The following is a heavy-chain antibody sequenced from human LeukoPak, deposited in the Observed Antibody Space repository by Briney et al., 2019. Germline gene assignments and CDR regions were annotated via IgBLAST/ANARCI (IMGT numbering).Heavy chain of an antibody. CDR3: ARDYLGTGALDY. CDR2: INPNSGGT. Sequence: ASVTVSCTASGYTFTGNYMHWVRQAPGQGLEWMGWINPNSGGTSYAQKFQGRVTMTRDTSISTAYMELSRLTSDDTAVYYWARDYLGTGALDYWGQGTLVTVSS. CDR1: GYTFTGNY. V-gene: IGHV1-2*02. D-gene: IGHD7-27*01. J-gene: IGHJ4*02.